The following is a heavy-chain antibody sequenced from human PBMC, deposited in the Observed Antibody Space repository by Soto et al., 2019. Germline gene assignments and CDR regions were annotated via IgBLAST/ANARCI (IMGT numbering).Heavy chain of an antibody. CDR1: GGSIRSHTW. CDR3: ARDEFDGSNHFGRFNP. V-gene: IGHV4-4*02. Sequence: SETLSLTCAVSGGSIRSHTWWTWVRQPPGKGLEWIGEIYHSGSTNYNPSLEGRITISVDRSKNQFSLELISVTAADTAVYYCARDEFDGSNHFGRFNPWGQGALVTV. CDR2: IYHSGST. J-gene: IGHJ5*02. D-gene: IGHD1-26*01.